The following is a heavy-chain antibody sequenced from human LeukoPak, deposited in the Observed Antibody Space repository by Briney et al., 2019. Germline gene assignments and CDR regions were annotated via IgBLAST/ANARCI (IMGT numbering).Heavy chain of an antibody. J-gene: IGHJ5*02. D-gene: IGHD6-13*01. V-gene: IGHV1-46*01. CDR3: ARNRGSSSWLPNWFDP. Sequence: ASVKVSCKASGYTFTSYYMHWVRQAPGQGLEWMGIIIPSGGSTSYAQKFQGRVTMTRDMSTSTVYMELSSLRSEDTAVYYCARNRGSSSWLPNWFDPWGQGTLVTVSS. CDR2: IIPSGGST. CDR1: GYTFTSYY.